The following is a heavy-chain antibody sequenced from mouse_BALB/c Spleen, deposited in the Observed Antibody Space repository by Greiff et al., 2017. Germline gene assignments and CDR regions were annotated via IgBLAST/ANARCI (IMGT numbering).Heavy chain of an antibody. CDR2: IDPANGNT. D-gene: IGHD1-1*01. J-gene: IGHJ4*01. Sequence: DVQLQESGAELVKPGASVKLSCTASGFNIKDTYMHWVKQRPEQGLEWIGRIDPANGNTKYDPKFQGKATITADTSSNTAYLQLSSLTSEDTAVYDCARATVVATGAMDYWGQGTSVTVSS. V-gene: IGHV14-3*02. CDR1: GFNIKDTY. CDR3: ARATVVATGAMDY.